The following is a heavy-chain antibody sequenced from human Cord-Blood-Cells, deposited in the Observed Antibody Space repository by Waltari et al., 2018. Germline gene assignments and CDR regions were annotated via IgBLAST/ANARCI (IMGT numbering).Heavy chain of an antibody. CDR2: IEYSGST. CDR3: ARDMAGTLYAFDI. V-gene: IGHV4-59*01. J-gene: IGHJ3*02. D-gene: IGHD6-19*01. Sequence: QVQLQESGPGLVKPSETLSLTCTVSGGSISSYYWSWIRQPPWKGLAWIGYIEYSGSTNYNPSLKSRVTISVDTSKNQFSLKLSSVTAADTAVYYCARDMAGTLYAFDIWGQGTMVTVSS. CDR1: GGSISSYY.